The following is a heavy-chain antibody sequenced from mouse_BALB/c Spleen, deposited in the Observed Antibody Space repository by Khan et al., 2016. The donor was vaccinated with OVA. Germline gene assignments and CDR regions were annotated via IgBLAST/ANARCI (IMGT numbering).Heavy chain of an antibody. Sequence: QVQLQQPGPELVKPGASVKMSCKASGYTFTDYVINWVKQSTGQGLEWLGVIYPGSGTTYYNEKFKGKATLTADKSSNTAYMQLSSLTSEDSAGYCCAKNCASWFAYWGQGTLVTVSA. D-gene: IGHD6-1*01. V-gene: IGHV1-77*01. J-gene: IGHJ3*01. CDR1: GYTFTDYV. CDR2: IYPGSGTT. CDR3: AKNCASWFAY.